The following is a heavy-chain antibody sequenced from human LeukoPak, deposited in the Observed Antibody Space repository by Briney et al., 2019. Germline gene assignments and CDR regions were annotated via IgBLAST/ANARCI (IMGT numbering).Heavy chain of an antibody. J-gene: IGHJ6*03. CDR1: GGSISSSSYY. V-gene: IGHV4-39*07. CDR2: IYYSGST. CDR3: ARDKRGYSYGYENYYYYMDV. D-gene: IGHD5-18*01. Sequence: SETPSLTCTVSGGSISSSSYYWGWIRQPPGKGLEWIGSIYYSGSTYYNPSLKSRVTISVDTSKNQFSLKLSSVTAADTAVYYCARDKRGYSYGYENYYYYMDVWGKGTTVTVSS.